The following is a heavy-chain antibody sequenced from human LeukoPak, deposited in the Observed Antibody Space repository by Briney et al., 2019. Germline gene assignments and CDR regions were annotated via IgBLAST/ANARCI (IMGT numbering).Heavy chain of an antibody. J-gene: IGHJ4*02. V-gene: IGHV3-21*01. CDR2: ISTSSSYI. Sequence: GGSLRLSCAASGFTFSSYGMNWVRQAPGKGLEWVSFISTSSSYIYYADSVKGRFTISRDNSKNSLYLQMNSLRAEDTAVYYARDQDWNDRGGLDYWGQGTLVIVSS. CDR1: GFTFSSYG. D-gene: IGHD1-1*01. CDR3: ARDQDWNDRGGLDY.